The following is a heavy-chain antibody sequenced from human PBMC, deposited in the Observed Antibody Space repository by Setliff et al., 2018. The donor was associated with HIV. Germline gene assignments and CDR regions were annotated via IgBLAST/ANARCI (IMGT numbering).Heavy chain of an antibody. V-gene: IGHV3-7*01. CDR1: GFIFSSYG. CDR3: ARVADGYNSYFDY. J-gene: IGHJ4*02. Sequence: PGGSLRLSCTASGFIFSSYGMSWVRKAPGKGLEWVANIKKGGSEKYYVDSVKCRFTMSRDNAKNSLFLQMHSLRAEDTAVYYCARVADGYNSYFDYWGQGTVVTVSS. D-gene: IGHD5-18*01. CDR2: IKKGGSEK.